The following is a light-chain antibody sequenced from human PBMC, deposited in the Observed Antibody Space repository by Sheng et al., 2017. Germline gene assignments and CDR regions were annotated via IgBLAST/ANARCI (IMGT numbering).Light chain of an antibody. CDR3: QQYYTPHPT. J-gene: IGKJ4*01. CDR2: WAS. V-gene: IGKV4-1*01. CDR1: QSLLYSSNNKNY. Sequence: DIVMTQSPDSLAVSLGERATINCKSSQSLLYSSNNKNYLAWYQQKPGQPPKLLIYWASTRESGVPARFSGSGSGTDFTLTITNLRAEDVAVYYCQQYYTPHPTFGGGAEGGDQT.